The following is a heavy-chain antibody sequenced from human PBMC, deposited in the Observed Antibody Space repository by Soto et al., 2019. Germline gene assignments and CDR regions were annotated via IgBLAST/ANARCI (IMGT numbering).Heavy chain of an antibody. CDR2: ISYDGSNK. V-gene: IGHV3-30-3*01. Sequence: QVQLVASGGGVVQPGRSLRLSCAASGFTFSSYAMHWVRQAPGKGLEWVAVISYDGSNKYYADSVKGRFTISRDNSKNTLYLQMNSLRAEDTAVYYCAREIILADFWSGYPVDYWGQGTLVTVSS. D-gene: IGHD3-3*01. CDR3: AREIILADFWSGYPVDY. J-gene: IGHJ4*02. CDR1: GFTFSSYA.